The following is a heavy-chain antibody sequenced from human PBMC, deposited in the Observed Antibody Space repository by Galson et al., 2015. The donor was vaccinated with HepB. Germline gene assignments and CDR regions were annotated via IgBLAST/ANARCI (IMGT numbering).Heavy chain of an antibody. J-gene: IGHJ3*02. Sequence: SVKVSCKVSGYTLTELSIHWVRQAPGEGLEWMGGFDPEDGETIYAQKFQGRVTMTEDTSTDTAYMELSSLRSEDTAVYYCATQGLRDAFDIWGQGTMVTVSS. CDR2: FDPEDGET. CDR1: GYTLTELS. V-gene: IGHV1-24*01. CDR3: ATQGLRDAFDI.